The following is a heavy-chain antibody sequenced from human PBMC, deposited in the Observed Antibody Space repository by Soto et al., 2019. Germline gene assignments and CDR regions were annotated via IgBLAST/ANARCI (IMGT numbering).Heavy chain of an antibody. V-gene: IGHV3-11*06. CDR2: ISSSSSYT. Sequence: GGSLRLSCAASGFTFSDYYMSWIRQAPGKGLEWVSYISSSSSYTNYADSVKGRFTISGDNAKNSLYLQMNSLRAEDTAVYYCARISGSYLYFDYWGQGTLVTVSS. D-gene: IGHD1-26*01. CDR1: GFTFSDYY. J-gene: IGHJ4*02. CDR3: ARISGSYLYFDY.